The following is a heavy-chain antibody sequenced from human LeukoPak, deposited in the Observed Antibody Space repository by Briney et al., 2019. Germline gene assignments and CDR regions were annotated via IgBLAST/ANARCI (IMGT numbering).Heavy chain of an antibody. D-gene: IGHD3-16*02. Sequence: GSLRLSCAASGFTFSTYWMSWIRQSPGKGLEWIGEINYSGSTNYNPSLKSRVTISVDTSKNQFSLKLSSVTAADTAVYYCARGPIMITFGGVIEPNDYWGQGTLVTVSS. CDR3: ARGPIMITFGGVIEPNDY. V-gene: IGHV4-34*01. J-gene: IGHJ4*02. CDR2: INYSGST. CDR1: GFTFSTYW.